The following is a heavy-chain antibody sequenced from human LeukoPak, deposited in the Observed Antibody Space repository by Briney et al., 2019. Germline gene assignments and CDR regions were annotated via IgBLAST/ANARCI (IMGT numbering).Heavy chain of an antibody. CDR3: ASGGIAARPGVFDY. Sequence: SVKVSCKASGGTFSSYAIIWVRQAPGQGLEWMGGIIPIFGTANYAQKFQGRVTITTDESTSTAYMELSSLRSEDTAVYYCASGGIAARPGVFDYWGQGTLVTVSS. CDR2: IIPIFGTA. D-gene: IGHD6-6*01. CDR1: GGTFSSYA. J-gene: IGHJ4*02. V-gene: IGHV1-69*05.